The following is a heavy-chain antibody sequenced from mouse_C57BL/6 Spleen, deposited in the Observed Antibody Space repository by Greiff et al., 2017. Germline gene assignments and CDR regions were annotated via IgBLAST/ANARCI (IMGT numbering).Heavy chain of an antibody. CDR1: GYSFTDYN. V-gene: IGHV1-39*01. J-gene: IGHJ2*01. CDR2: INPNYGTT. CDR3: ARSATVVATDFFDY. Sequence: VQLKQSGPELVKPGASVKISCKASGYSFTDYNMNWVKQSNGKSLEWIGVINPNYGTTSYNQKFKGKATLTVDQSSSTAYMQLNSLTSEDSAVYYCARSATVVATDFFDYWGQGTTLTVSA. D-gene: IGHD1-1*01.